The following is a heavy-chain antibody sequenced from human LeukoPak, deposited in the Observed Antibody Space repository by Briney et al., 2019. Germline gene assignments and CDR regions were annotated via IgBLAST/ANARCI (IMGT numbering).Heavy chain of an antibody. CDR2: IYYSGST. D-gene: IGHD3-3*01. J-gene: IGHJ4*02. CDR3: ARGRFLEWSPLDY. CDR1: GGSISSGDYY. Sequence: PSQTLSLTXTVSGGSISSGDYYWSWIRQPPGKGLEWIGYIYYSGSTYYNPSLKSRVTISVDTSKNQFSLKLSSVTAADTAAYYCARGRFLEWSPLDYWGQGTLVTVSS. V-gene: IGHV4-30-4*08.